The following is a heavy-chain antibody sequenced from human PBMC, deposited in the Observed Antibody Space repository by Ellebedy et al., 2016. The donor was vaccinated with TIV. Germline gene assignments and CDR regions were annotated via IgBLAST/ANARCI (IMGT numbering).Heavy chain of an antibody. D-gene: IGHD1-26*01. CDR3: AGVGGRHDY. J-gene: IGHJ4*02. V-gene: IGHV4-34*01. CDR1: GGSFSDYY. CDR2: INHSGSS. Sequence: SETLSLXXAVYGGSFSDYYWSWISQPPGKGLEWNGEINHSGSSNYNTPPKSRVTISVDTSKNHFSLNLRSVTAADTAVYYCAGVGGRHDYWGQGTLVTVSS.